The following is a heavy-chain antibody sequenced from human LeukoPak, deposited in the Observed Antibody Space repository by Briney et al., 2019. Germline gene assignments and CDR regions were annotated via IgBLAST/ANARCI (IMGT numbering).Heavy chain of an antibody. CDR3: ARWREPPVDAFDI. Sequence: GASVKVSCKVSGYTLTELSMHWVRQAPGKGLEWMGGFDPEDGETIYAQKFQGRVTITADKSTSTAYMELSSLRSEDTAVYYCARWREPPVDAFDIWGQGTMVTVSS. J-gene: IGHJ3*02. CDR1: GYTLTELS. D-gene: IGHD1-26*01. V-gene: IGHV1-24*01. CDR2: FDPEDGET.